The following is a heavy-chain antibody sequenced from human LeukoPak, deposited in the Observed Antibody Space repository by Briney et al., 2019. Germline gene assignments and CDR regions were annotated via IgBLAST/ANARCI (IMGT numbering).Heavy chain of an antibody. CDR3: ARTTYYGSGTVDY. CDR2: IYYSGST. CDR1: GGSISSYY. J-gene: IGHJ4*02. Sequence: PSETLSLTCTVSGGSISSYYWSWIRQPPGKGLEWIGYIYYSGSTNYNPSLKSRVTISVDTSKNQFSLKLSSVTAADTAVDYCARTTYYGSGTVDYWGQGTLVTVSS. D-gene: IGHD3-10*01. V-gene: IGHV4-59*01.